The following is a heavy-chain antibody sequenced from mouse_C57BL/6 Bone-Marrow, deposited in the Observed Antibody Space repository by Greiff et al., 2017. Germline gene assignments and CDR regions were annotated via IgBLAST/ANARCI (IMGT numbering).Heavy chain of an antibody. Sequence: VQLVESGPGLVKPSQSLSLTCSVTGYSITSGYYWNWIRQFPGNTLEWMGYISYDGSNNYNPSLKNRISITRDTSKNQFFLKLNSVTTEDTATYYCARSYEGEYLDYWGQGTTLTVSS. J-gene: IGHJ2*01. V-gene: IGHV3-6*01. CDR3: ARSYEGEYLDY. CDR2: ISYDGSN. CDR1: GYSITSGYY. D-gene: IGHD1-1*01.